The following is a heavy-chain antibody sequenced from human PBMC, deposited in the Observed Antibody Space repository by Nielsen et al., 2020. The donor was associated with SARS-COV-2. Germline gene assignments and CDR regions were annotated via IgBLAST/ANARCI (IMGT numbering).Heavy chain of an antibody. D-gene: IGHD6-13*01. CDR2: ISGSSSYI. CDR3: ARWWQQLTLPGTDAFDI. J-gene: IGHJ3*02. CDR1: GFTFSSYS. Sequence: GESLKISCAASGFTFSSYSMNWVRQAPGKGLEWVSSISGSSSYIYYADSVKGRFTISRDNAKNSLYLQMNSLRAEDTAVYYCARWWQQLTLPGTDAFDIWGQGTMVTVSS. V-gene: IGHV3-21*01.